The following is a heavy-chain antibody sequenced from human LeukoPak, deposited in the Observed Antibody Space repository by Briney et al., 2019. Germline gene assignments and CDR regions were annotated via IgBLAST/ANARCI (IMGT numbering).Heavy chain of an antibody. CDR3: VKDDTVTSSFDY. D-gene: IGHD4-17*01. V-gene: IGHV3-23*01. Sequence: GGSLRPSCAVSGFTFSNYAMNWVRQAPGKGLNWVSSISADGDRTYSADSVKGRFSISRDNSKNTLSLQLNSLRVEDTAVYYCVKDDTVTSSFDYWGQGTLITVSS. CDR1: GFTFSNYA. J-gene: IGHJ4*02. CDR2: ISADGDRT.